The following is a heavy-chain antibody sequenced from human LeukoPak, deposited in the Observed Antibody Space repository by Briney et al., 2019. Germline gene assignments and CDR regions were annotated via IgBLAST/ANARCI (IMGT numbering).Heavy chain of an antibody. J-gene: IGHJ6*02. CDR3: AKGSGSGWYYYYGMDV. V-gene: IGHV3-23*01. CDR1: GFTFSSYA. CDR2: ISGSGGST. D-gene: IGHD6-19*01. Sequence: PGGSLRLSCAASGFTFSSYAMSWVRQAPGKGLEWVSAISGSGGSTYYADSVKGRFTISRDNSKNTLYLQMDSLRAEDTAVYYCAKGSGSGWYYYYGMDVWGQGTTVTVSS.